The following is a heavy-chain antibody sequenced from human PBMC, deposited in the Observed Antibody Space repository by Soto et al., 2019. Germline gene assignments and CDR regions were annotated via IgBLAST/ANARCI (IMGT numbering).Heavy chain of an antibody. CDR3: ARAPFVAVVAAAPVDY. CDR1: GYSFTSYG. V-gene: IGHV1-18*01. Sequence: ASVKVSCKASGYSFTSYGITWVRQAPGQGLEWMGWISAKNGKTNYPQKIQGRLTMTTDTSTRIAYMELRSLRSDDTAVYYCARAPFVAVVAAAPVDYWGQGTLVTVSS. CDR2: ISAKNGKT. J-gene: IGHJ4*02. D-gene: IGHD2-15*01.